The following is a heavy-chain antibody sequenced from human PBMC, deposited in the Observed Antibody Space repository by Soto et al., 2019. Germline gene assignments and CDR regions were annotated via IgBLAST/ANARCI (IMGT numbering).Heavy chain of an antibody. J-gene: IGHJ2*01. CDR3: ANATRAGSTASAILLNRSSDL. V-gene: IGHV3-23*01. CDR1: RVPGNSSD. Sequence: CAASRVPGNSSDMTWVRKAPGKGLEWVSTILVGGSTHYPDSVKGRFTISRDYSKNTLFLQMNSLTAGDTSFYYAANATRAGSTASAILLNRSSDL. CDR2: ILVGGST. D-gene: IGHD6-13*01.